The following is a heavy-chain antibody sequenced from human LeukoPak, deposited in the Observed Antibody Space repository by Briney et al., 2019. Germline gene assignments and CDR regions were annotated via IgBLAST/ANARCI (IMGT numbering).Heavy chain of an antibody. J-gene: IGHJ4*02. Sequence: GGSLRLSCAASVFTFSSYEMNWVRQAPGKGLEWVSYIGSSGTNIYYADSVKGRLTISRDNARNSLYLQMNSLRAEDTAVYYCARDSSGYYSPFDYWGQGTLVTVSS. D-gene: IGHD3-22*01. CDR3: ARDSSGYYSPFDY. CDR2: IGSSGTNI. CDR1: VFTFSSYE. V-gene: IGHV3-48*03.